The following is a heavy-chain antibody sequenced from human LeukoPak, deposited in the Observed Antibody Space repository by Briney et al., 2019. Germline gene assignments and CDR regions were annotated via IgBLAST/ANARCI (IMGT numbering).Heavy chain of an antibody. CDR2: IRYDGLNK. D-gene: IGHD3-3*01. CDR1: GFTVSSYD. CDR3: AKSQRNFDFWSGLDY. J-gene: IGHJ4*02. V-gene: IGHV3-30*02. Sequence: PGGSLRLSCAASGFTVSSYDMHWVRQAPGKGLEWVAIIRYDGLNKYYTDSVEGRFTISRDNSKNTLYLQMNSLIPEDTAVYYCAKSQRNFDFWSGLDYWGQGIVVTVSS.